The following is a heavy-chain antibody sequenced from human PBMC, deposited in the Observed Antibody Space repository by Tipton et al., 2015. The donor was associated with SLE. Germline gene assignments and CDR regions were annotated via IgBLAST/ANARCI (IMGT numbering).Heavy chain of an antibody. Sequence: TLSLTCTVSGGSISSDDYYWTWIRQHPGKGLEWIGHMSYSGSTHYNPSLRSRITISVDTSKNHFSLKLSSVTAADTAVYYCARGGVGGYEYFDRWGQITLGAVSS. CDR2: MSYSGST. V-gene: IGHV4-31*03. CDR3: ARGGVGGYEYFDR. D-gene: IGHD5-12*01. CDR1: GGSISSDDYY. J-gene: IGHJ4*02.